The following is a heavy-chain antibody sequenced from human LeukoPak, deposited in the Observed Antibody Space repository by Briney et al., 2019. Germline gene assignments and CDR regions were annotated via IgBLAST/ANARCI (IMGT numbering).Heavy chain of an antibody. CDR2: INPNSGGA. Sequence: GESLKISFKGSGYTFTAYYMNWVRQAPGQGLEWMGWINPNSGGADYAQKFQGRISMTRDTSISTAYMELSRLTSDDTAVYYCARYGVPDRNYLDNWGQGTLVTVSS. V-gene: IGHV1-2*02. CDR3: ARYGVPDRNYLDN. CDR1: GYTFTAYY. D-gene: IGHD1-14*01. J-gene: IGHJ4*02.